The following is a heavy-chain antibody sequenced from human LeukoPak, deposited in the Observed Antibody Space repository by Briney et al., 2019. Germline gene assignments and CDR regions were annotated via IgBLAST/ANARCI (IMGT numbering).Heavy chain of an antibody. J-gene: IGHJ4*02. V-gene: IGHV3-7*01. CDR1: GFTYSTYW. Sequence: GGSLRLSCAAPGFTYSTYWMSWVRQAPGKGLEWVANINQDGSEKYYVDSVRGRFTISRDNAKNSLYLQMNSLRGEDTAVYYCARNAPLDYWGQGTLVTVSS. CDR2: INQDGSEK. CDR3: ARNAPLDY.